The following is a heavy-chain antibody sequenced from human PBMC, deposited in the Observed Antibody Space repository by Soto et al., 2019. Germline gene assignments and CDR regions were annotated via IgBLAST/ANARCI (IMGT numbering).Heavy chain of an antibody. V-gene: IGHV4-59*01. D-gene: IGHD3-9*01. Sequence: SETLSLTCTVSGGSISSYYWSWIRQPPGKGLEWIGYIYYSGSTNYNPSLKSRVTISVDTSKNQFSLKLSSVTAADTAVYYCGRADRYNWFDPWGQGTLVTVSS. J-gene: IGHJ5*02. CDR2: IYYSGST. CDR3: GRADRYNWFDP. CDR1: GGSISSYY.